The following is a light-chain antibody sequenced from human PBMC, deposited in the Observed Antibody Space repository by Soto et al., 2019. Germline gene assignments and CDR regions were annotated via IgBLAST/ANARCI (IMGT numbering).Light chain of an antibody. V-gene: IGKV1-12*01. CDR3: QQANSFPLT. CDR2: SAS. Sequence: IQMTQSPSSVSASVGDTVTITCRASQGIGSWLAWYHQITGKAHKLLIYSASSLKSGTPSRFTGRGSGAAFTLTITTLQPEDFATYYCQQANSFPLTFGPGTKGIS. CDR1: QGIGSW. J-gene: IGKJ3*01.